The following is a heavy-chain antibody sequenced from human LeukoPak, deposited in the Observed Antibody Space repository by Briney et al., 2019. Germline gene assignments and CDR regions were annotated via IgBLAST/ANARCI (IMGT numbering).Heavy chain of an antibody. CDR1: GGSFSGYY. CDR2: INHSGST. Sequence: SETLSLTCAVYGGSFSGYYWSWLRQPPGKGLEWIGEINHSGSTNYNPSLKSRVTISVDTSKNQFSLKLSSVTAADTAVYYCARKYSGSCYHSEYFQHWGQGTLVTVSS. D-gene: IGHD1-26*01. J-gene: IGHJ1*01. V-gene: IGHV4-34*01. CDR3: ARKYSGSCYHSEYFQH.